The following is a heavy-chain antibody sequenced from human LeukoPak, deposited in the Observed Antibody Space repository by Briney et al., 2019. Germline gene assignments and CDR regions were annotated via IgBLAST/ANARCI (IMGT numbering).Heavy chain of an antibody. CDR2: IWYDGSNK. CDR1: GFTFSSYG. D-gene: IGHD3-10*01. J-gene: IGHJ4*02. CDR3: ARDGVGTMVRGVTNDY. V-gene: IGHV3-33*08. Sequence: GGSLRLSCAASGFTFSSYGMHWVRQAPGEGLEWVAVIWYDGSNKYYADSVKGRFTISRDNSKNTLYLQMNSLRAEDTAVYYCARDGVGTMVRGVTNDYWGQGTLVTVSS.